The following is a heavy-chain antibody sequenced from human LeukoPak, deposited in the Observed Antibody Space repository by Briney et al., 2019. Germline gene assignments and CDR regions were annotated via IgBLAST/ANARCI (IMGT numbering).Heavy chain of an antibody. J-gene: IGHJ6*03. D-gene: IGHD4-17*01. CDR3: ARERYGDYGGPYYYYYMDV. CDR1: GYTFTGYY. Sequence: GASVKVSCKASGYTFTGYYMHWVRQAPGQGLEWMGWINPNSGGTNYAQKFQGRVTMTRDTSISTAYMELSRLRSEDTAVYYCARERYGDYGGPYYYYYMDVWGKGTTVTVSS. V-gene: IGHV1-2*02. CDR2: INPNSGGT.